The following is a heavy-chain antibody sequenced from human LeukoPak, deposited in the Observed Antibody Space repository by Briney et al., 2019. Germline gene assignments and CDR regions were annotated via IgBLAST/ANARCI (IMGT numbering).Heavy chain of an antibody. V-gene: IGHV3-7*05. CDR2: IKQDGSEK. Sequence: GGSLRLSCAASRFTFSNFWITWVRQAPEKGLEWVANIKQDGSEKNYVDSVKGRFTISRDNAKNSLYMQMNSLRAEDTAVYYCAREWVGVGGKSRFDSWGQGTLVTVSS. CDR1: RFTFSNFW. J-gene: IGHJ4*02. D-gene: IGHD1-26*01. CDR3: AREWVGVGGKSRFDS.